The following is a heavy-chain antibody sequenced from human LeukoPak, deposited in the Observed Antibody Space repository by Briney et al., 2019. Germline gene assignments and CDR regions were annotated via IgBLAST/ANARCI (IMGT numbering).Heavy chain of an antibody. J-gene: IGHJ3*02. CDR2: TYYRSKGYN. V-gene: IGHV6-1*01. CDR1: GDSVSSNSAA. CDR3: ARERAGNYYDSSGYHPSAFDI. Sequence: SQTLSLTCAISGDSVSSNSAAWNWIRQSPSRGLEWLGRTYYRSKGYNDYAVSVTSRITINPDTSKNQFSLQLHSVTPEDTAVYYCARERAGNYYDSSGYHPSAFDIWGQGTMVTVSS. D-gene: IGHD3-22*01.